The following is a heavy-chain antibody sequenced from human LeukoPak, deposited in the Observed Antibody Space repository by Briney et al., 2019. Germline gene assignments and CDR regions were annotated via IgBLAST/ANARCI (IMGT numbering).Heavy chain of an antibody. CDR2: ISYDGSNK. D-gene: IGHD3-10*01. CDR1: GFTFSSYA. CDR3: ARGGYYGSGSYEGYFDY. V-gene: IGHV3-30-3*01. J-gene: IGHJ4*02. Sequence: PAGRSLRLSCAASGFTFSSYAMHWVRQAPGKGPEWVAVISYDGSNKYYADSVKGRFTISGDNSKNTLYLQMNSLRAEDTAVYYCARGGYYGSGSYEGYFDYWGQGTLVTVSS.